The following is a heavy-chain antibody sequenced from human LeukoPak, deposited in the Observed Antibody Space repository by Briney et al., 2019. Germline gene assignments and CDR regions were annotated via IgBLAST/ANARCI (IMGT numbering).Heavy chain of an antibody. J-gene: IGHJ4*02. CDR1: GYTFTGYY. V-gene: IGHV1-2*02. CDR3: ARSIAAAGTRASGDY. D-gene: IGHD6-13*01. CDR2: INPNSGGT. Sequence: ASVKVSCKASGYTFTGYYMHWVRQAPGQGLEWMGWINPNSGGTNYAQKFQGRVTMTRDTPISTAYMELSRLRSDDTAAYYCARSIAAAGTRASGDYWGQGTLVTVSS.